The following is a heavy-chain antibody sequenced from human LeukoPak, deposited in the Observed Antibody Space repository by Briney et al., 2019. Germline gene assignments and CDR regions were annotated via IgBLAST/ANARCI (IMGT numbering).Heavy chain of an antibody. D-gene: IGHD3-22*01. CDR2: ISSSSSTI. CDR3: ARVGYYYDSSGYSDY. V-gene: IGHV3-48*01. CDR1: GFTFSSYS. J-gene: IGHJ4*02. Sequence: GGSLRLSCAASGFTFSSYSMNWVRQAPGKGLEWVSYISSSSSTIYYADSVKGRFTISRDNAKNSLYLQMNSLRAEDTAVYYCARVGYYYDSSGYSDYWGQGTLVTVSS.